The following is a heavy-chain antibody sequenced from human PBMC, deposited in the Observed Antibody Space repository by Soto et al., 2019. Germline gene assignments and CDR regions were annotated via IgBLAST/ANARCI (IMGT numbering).Heavy chain of an antibody. CDR2: IYYSGST. D-gene: IGHD1-1*01. CDR1: GGSISSSSYY. CDR3: ARFVTPWKTRPVQALHQRDDY. Sequence: PSETLSLTCTVSGGSISSSSYYWSWIRQHPGKGLEWIGYIYYSGSTYYNPSLKSRVTISVDTSKNQFSLKLSSVTAADTAVYYCARFVTPWKTRPVQALHQRDDYWGQGTLVTVSS. V-gene: IGHV4-31*03. J-gene: IGHJ4*02.